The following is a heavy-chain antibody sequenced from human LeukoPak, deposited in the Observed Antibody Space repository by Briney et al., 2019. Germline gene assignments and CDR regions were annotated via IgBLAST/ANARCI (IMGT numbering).Heavy chain of an antibody. J-gene: IGHJ3*02. V-gene: IGHV4-4*07. CDR2: IYTSGST. CDR1: GGSISSYY. Sequence: SETLSLTCTVSGGSISSYYWSWIRQPAGKGLEWIGRIYTSGSTNYNPSLKSRVTMSVDTCKNQFSLKLSSVTAADTAVYYCARGYCSSTSCYSDAFDIWGQGTMVTVSS. CDR3: ARGYCSSTSCYSDAFDI. D-gene: IGHD2-2*01.